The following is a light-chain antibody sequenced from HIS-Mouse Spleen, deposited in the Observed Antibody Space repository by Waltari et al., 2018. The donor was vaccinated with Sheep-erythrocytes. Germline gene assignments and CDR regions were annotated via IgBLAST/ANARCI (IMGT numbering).Light chain of an antibody. CDR2: EGS. V-gene: IGLV2-23*01. CDR3: CSYAGSSTPWV. CDR1: SSDVGRYNL. Sequence: QSALTQPASVSGSPGQSITIPCPGTSSDVGRYNLVSWYQQHPGQAPKLMIYEGSKRPSGVSNRFSGSKSGNTASLTISGLQAEDEADYYCCSYAGSSTPWVFGGGTKLTVL. J-gene: IGLJ3*02.